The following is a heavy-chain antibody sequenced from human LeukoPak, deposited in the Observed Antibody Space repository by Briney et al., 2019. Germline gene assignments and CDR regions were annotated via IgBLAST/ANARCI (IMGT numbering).Heavy chain of an antibody. V-gene: IGHV3-23*01. J-gene: IGHJ4*02. D-gene: IGHD6-19*01. Sequence: GGSLRLSYAASGFTFSSYAMSWVRQAPGKGLEWVSAISGSGGSTYYADSVKGRFTISRDNSKNTLYLQMNSLRAEDTAVYYCAKGPPHSSGWYYGYWGQGTLVTVSS. CDR1: GFTFSSYA. CDR2: ISGSGGST. CDR3: AKGPPHSSGWYYGY.